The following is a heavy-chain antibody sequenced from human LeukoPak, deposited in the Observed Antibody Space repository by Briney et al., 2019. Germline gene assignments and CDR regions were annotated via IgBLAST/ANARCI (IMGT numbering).Heavy chain of an antibody. J-gene: IGHJ4*02. D-gene: IGHD3-10*01. Sequence: PSETLSLTCAVYGGSFSGYYWSWIRQPPGKGLEWIGEINHSGSTNYNPSLKSRFTISVDTSKNQFSLKLSSVTAADTAVYYCARAYYYGSGSYDYWGQGTLVTVSS. V-gene: IGHV4-34*01. CDR1: GGSFSGYY. CDR3: ARAYYYGSGSYDY. CDR2: INHSGST.